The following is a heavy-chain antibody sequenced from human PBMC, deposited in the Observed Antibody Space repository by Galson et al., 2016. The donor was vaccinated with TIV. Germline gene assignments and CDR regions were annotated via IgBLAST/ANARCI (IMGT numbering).Heavy chain of an antibody. CDR1: GYTFTAYY. Sequence: SVKVSCKASGYTFTAYYMHWVRQAPGQGLEWMGWINPDSGDTNYAQNFQGRVTITRDTSISTAYMELSRLRSDDTAVYYCARVRLTCGGACSYAFDSRGQGTMVTVSS. V-gene: IGHV1-2*02. D-gene: IGHD2-21*02. CDR2: INPDSGDT. CDR3: ARVRLTCGGACSYAFDS. J-gene: IGHJ3*02.